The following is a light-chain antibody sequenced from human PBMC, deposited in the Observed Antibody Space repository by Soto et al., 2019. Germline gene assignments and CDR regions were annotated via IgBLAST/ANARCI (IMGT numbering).Light chain of an antibody. V-gene: IGLV4-69*01. CDR1: SGHSNYA. J-gene: IGLJ3*02. Sequence: QLVLTQSPSASASLGASVKLTCTLSSGHSNYAIAWHQQQPEKGPRYLMNLNSDGTHTKGDGIPDRFSGSSSGAERYLTISSLQSEDEADYYCQTWDTGLWVFGGGTKLTVL. CDR2: LNSDGTH. CDR3: QTWDTGLWV.